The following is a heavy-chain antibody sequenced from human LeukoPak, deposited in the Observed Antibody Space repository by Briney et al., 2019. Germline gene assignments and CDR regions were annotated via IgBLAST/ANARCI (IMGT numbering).Heavy chain of an antibody. CDR1: GFTVSSNY. J-gene: IGHJ6*02. D-gene: IGHD3-10*01. Sequence: GGSLRLSCAASGFTVSSNYMSWVRQAPGKGLEWVSVIYSGGSTYYADSVKGRFTISRDNSKNTLYLQMNSLRAEDTAVYYCARAHGGYYYGMDVWGQGTTVTVSS. V-gene: IGHV3-53*01. CDR3: ARAHGGYYYGMDV. CDR2: IYSGGST.